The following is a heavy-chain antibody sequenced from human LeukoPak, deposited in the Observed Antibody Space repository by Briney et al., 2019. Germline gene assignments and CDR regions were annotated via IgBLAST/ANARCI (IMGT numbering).Heavy chain of an antibody. CDR3: ARAILYYDSSGQYYFDY. J-gene: IGHJ4*02. CDR2: ISAYNGNT. D-gene: IGHD3-22*01. V-gene: IGHV1-18*01. Sequence: ASVKVSCKASGYTFTSYGISWVRQAPGQGLEWMGWISAYNGNTNYAQKLQGRVTMTTDTSTSTAYMELRSLRSDDTAVYYCARAILYYDSSGQYYFDYWGQGTLVTVSS. CDR1: GYTFTSYG.